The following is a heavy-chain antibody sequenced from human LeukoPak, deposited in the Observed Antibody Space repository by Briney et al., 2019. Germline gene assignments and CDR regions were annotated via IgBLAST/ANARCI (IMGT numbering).Heavy chain of an antibody. CDR1: GFTFSSYS. V-gene: IGHV3-21*01. CDR2: ISSSSSYI. J-gene: IGHJ4*02. Sequence: GGSLRLSCAASGFTFSSYSMTWVRQAPGKGLEWVSSISSSSSYIYYADSVKGRFTISRDNAKNSLYLQMNSLRAEDTAVYYCARSSSSSPHSHDYWGQGTLVTVSS. D-gene: IGHD6-13*01. CDR3: ARSSSSSPHSHDY.